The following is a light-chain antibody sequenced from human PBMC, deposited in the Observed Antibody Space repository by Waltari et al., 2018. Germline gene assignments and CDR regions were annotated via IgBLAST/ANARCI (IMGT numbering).Light chain of an antibody. CDR1: QSVGDL. CDR3: QHYISYPVT. J-gene: IGKJ2*01. CDR2: KAA. Sequence: DIQMTQSPSTLSASVGVRVTITCRASQSVGDLLAWYQQKPGKAPKVLIYKAAGLASWVPSRFSGRGSGTEFTLSITSLQPDDFATYYCQHYISYPVTFGQGTKLEI. V-gene: IGKV1-5*03.